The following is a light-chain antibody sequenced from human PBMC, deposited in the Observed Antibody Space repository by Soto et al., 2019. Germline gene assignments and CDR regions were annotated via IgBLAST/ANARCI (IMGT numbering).Light chain of an antibody. V-gene: IGKV3-15*01. CDR1: QSVSSSY. J-gene: IGKJ5*01. Sequence: ESVLADSPGTRVLLPGAKAPLSSRASQSVSSSYLAWYQQKPGQAPRLLIYGASTRATGIPARFSGSGSGTEFTLTISSLQSEDFAVYYCQQYTTVPPITFGQGARLEIK. CDR3: QQYTTVPPIT. CDR2: GAS.